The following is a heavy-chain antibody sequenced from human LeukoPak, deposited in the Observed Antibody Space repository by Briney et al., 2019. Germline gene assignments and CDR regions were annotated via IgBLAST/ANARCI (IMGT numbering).Heavy chain of an antibody. CDR1: GFTFGNHA. Sequence: GRSLRLSCAASGFTFGNHAMHWVRQAPGMGLEWVAVISYEASNKYYADSVKGRFTISRDNSKNMLYLQMNSLGAEDTAVYYCARDYLVGCTDTICYPIDYWGQGTLVTVSS. CDR3: ARDYLVGCTDTICYPIDY. CDR2: ISYEASNK. J-gene: IGHJ4*02. D-gene: IGHD2-8*02. V-gene: IGHV3-30*01.